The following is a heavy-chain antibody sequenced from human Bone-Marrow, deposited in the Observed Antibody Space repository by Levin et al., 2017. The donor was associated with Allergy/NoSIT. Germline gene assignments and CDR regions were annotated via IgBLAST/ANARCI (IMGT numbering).Heavy chain of an antibody. CDR2: IIPIFDTA. Sequence: KISCKASGGTFSTYVISWVRQAPGQGLEWMGGIIPIFDTATYAQKFQGRVTITADKYTSAVYMDLSSLTSEDTAVYYCASRSTTNGEGDYWGQGTLVTVSS. V-gene: IGHV1-69*06. J-gene: IGHJ4*02. CDR3: ASRSTTNGEGDY. D-gene: IGHD2/OR15-2a*01. CDR1: GGTFSTYV.